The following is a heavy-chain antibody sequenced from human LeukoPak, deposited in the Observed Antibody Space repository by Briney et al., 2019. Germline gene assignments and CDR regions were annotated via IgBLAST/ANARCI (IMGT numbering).Heavy chain of an antibody. CDR3: ARDLAYSRLDY. CDR1: GFSFSGHW. J-gene: IGHJ4*02. CDR2: ISPTGSAT. V-gene: IGHV3-74*01. D-gene: IGHD5-18*01. Sequence: GGSLRLSCAASGFSFSGHWMHWARQLPGKGLVWVSRISPTGSATSYADSVKGRFTVSRDNAKNSLYLQMNSLRVEDTAFYYCARDLAYSRLDYWGQGMLVTVSS.